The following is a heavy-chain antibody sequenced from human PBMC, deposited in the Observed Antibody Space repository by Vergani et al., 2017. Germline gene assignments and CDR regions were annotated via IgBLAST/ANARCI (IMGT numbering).Heavy chain of an antibody. CDR3: AGPQGTSAYYYGGFDY. CDR2: ISASDGNT. J-gene: IGHJ4*02. D-gene: IGHD3-22*01. V-gene: IGHV3-23*01. Sequence: EVQLLESGGALVQPGKSLRLSCAASGFIFSSYAMTWVRQAPGKGLEWVSSISASDGNTYYADSVKGRVTISREKSKNTLYLQMHSLRAEDAAIYYCAGPQGTSAYYYGGFDYWGQGILVTVSS. CDR1: GFIFSSYA.